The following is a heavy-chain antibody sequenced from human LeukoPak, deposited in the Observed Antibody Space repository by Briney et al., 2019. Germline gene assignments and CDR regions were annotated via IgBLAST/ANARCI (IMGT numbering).Heavy chain of an antibody. Sequence: GGSLRLSCAASGFTVSSNYMSWVRQAPGKGLEWVSVIYSGGSTYYADSVKGRFTISRDNSKSTLYIQMNSLRAEDTAVYYCARVGKGELHQFDYWGQGTLVTVSS. CDR1: GFTVSSNY. V-gene: IGHV3-53*01. CDR3: ARVGKGELHQFDY. D-gene: IGHD1-26*01. J-gene: IGHJ4*02. CDR2: IYSGGST.